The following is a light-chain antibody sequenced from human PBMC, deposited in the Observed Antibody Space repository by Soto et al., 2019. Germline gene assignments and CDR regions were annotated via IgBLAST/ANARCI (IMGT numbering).Light chain of an antibody. CDR3: QHYSSSPSS. CDR2: GAS. Sequence: EIVLTQSPGTLSLSPGERATLSRRASQSVTSNYLAWYQQKPGQAPRLLIYGASSRATGIPDRFSGSGSGTDFTLSISRLEPEDFAVYYCQHYSSSPSSFGQGTKVEIK. J-gene: IGKJ1*01. V-gene: IGKV3-20*01. CDR1: QSVTSNY.